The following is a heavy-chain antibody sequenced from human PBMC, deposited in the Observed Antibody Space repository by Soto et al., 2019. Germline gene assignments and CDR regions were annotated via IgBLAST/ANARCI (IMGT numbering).Heavy chain of an antibody. CDR1: GFTFSSYW. D-gene: IGHD1-26*01. CDR2: INSDGSST. V-gene: IGHV3-74*01. J-gene: IGHJ4*02. CDR3: TRVTRYSGSYFDY. Sequence: GGSLRLSCAASGFTFSSYWMHWVRQAPGKGLVWVSRINSDGSSTSYADSVKGRFTISRDNAKNTLYLQMNSLRAEDTAVYYCTRVTRYSGSYFDYWGQGTLVTVSS.